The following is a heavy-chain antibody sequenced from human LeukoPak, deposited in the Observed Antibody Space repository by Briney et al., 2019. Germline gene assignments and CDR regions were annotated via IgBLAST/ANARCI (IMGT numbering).Heavy chain of an antibody. CDR1: GGSISSYY. CDR2: IYYSGST. CDR3: AQDSHYYYYMDV. V-gene: IGHV4-59*12. J-gene: IGHJ6*03. Sequence: SETLSFTCTVSGGSISSYYWSWIRQPPGKGLEWIGYIYYSGSTNYNPSLKSRVTMSVDTSKNQFSLKLSSVTAADTAVYYCAQDSHYYYYMDVWGKGTTVTVSS.